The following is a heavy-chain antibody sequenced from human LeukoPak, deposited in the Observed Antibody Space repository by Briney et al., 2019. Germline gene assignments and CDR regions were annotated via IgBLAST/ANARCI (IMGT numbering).Heavy chain of an antibody. CDR3: ARGYSGYEAPDY. CDR1: GITFSSYW. J-gene: IGHJ4*02. Sequence: PGGSLRLSCTASGITFSSYWMHWARQTPGRGLVWVSRINSDGSRTSYVDSVKGRFTISRDNAKNTLYLQMNSLRDEDTAVYYCARGYSGYEAPDYWGQGTLVTVSS. CDR2: INSDGSRT. V-gene: IGHV3-74*01. D-gene: IGHD5-12*01.